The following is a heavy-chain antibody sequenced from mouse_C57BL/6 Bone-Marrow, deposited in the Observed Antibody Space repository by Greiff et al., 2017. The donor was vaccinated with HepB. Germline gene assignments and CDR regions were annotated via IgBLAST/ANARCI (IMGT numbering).Heavy chain of an antibody. J-gene: IGHJ4*01. CDR3: ARRGYYYGRGVYYYAMDD. CDR1: GFSLSTSGMG. CDR2: IYWDDDK. Sequence: ESGPGILQSSQTLSLTCSFSGFSLSTSGMGVSWIRQPSGKGLEWLAHIYWDDDKRYNPSLKSRLTISKDTSRNQVFLNITSVYTADTATYYCARRGYYYGRGVYYYAMDDWGQGTSVTVSS. D-gene: IGHD1-1*01. V-gene: IGHV8-12*01.